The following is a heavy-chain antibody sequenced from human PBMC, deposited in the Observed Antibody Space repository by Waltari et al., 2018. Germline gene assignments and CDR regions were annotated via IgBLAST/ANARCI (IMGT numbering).Heavy chain of an antibody. V-gene: IGHV1-18*01. D-gene: IGHD3-22*01. CDR1: GYTFTSYG. CDR2: ISAYNGNT. CDR3: AREYYYDSSGYYPYYYYYMDV. J-gene: IGHJ6*03. Sequence: QVQLVQSGAEVKKPGASVKVSCKASGYTFTSYGSSLVRQAPGQGLEWMGWISAYNGNTNYAQKLQGRVTMTTDTSTSTAYMELRSLRSDDTAVYYCAREYYYDSSGYYPYYYYYMDVWGKGTTVTVSS.